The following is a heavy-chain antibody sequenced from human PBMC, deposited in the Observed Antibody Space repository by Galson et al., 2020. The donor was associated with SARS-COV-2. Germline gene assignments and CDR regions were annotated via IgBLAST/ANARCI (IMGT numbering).Heavy chain of an antibody. J-gene: IGHJ5*02. CDR1: GFTFSSYA. CDR2: ISYDGSNK. V-gene: IGHV3-30*04. CDR3: ARGPDYYDSSGPIS. Sequence: TGGSLRLSCAASGFTFSSYAMHWVRQAPGKGLEWVAVISYDGSNKYYADSVKGRFTISRDNSKNTLYLQMNSLRAEDTAVYYCARGPDYYDSSGPISWGQGTLVTVSS. D-gene: IGHD3-22*01.